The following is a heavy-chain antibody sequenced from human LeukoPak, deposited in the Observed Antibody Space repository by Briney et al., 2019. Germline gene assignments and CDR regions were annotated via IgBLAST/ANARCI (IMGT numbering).Heavy chain of an antibody. CDR2: IYYSGST. Sequence: PGGSLRLSCAASGFTFSSYEMNWVRQPPGKGLEWIGSIYYSGSTYYNTSLKSRVTISVDTSKNQFSLNLKSVTAADKAVYYCARDSGPWGVFDPWGQETLVTVSS. CDR3: ARDSGPWGVFDP. D-gene: IGHD3-10*01. CDR1: GFTFSSYE. J-gene: IGHJ5*02. V-gene: IGHV4-39*07.